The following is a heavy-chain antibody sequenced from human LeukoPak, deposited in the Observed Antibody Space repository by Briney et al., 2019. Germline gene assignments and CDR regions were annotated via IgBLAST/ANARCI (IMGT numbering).Heavy chain of an antibody. CDR2: ISSSGSTI. Sequence: GGSLRLSCAASGFTFSSYVMSWIRQAPGKGLEWVSYISSSGSTIYYADSVKGRFTISRDNAKNSLYLQMNSLRAEDTAVYYCARLRDGYTHDAFDIWGQGTMVTVSS. CDR1: GFTFSSYV. D-gene: IGHD5-24*01. V-gene: IGHV3-11*01. J-gene: IGHJ3*02. CDR3: ARLRDGYTHDAFDI.